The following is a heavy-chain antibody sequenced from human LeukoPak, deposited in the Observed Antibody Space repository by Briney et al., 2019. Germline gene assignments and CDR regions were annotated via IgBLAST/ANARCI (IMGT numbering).Heavy chain of an antibody. Sequence: SETLSLTCAVHGGSFSGYYWSWIRQPPGKGLEWIGEINHSGSTNYNPSLKSRVTISVDTSKNQFSLKLSSVTAADTAVYYCARGDSSGYYYAFDIWGQGTMVTVSS. J-gene: IGHJ3*02. CDR1: GGSFSGYY. V-gene: IGHV4-34*01. CDR2: INHSGST. CDR3: ARGDSSGYYYAFDI. D-gene: IGHD3-22*01.